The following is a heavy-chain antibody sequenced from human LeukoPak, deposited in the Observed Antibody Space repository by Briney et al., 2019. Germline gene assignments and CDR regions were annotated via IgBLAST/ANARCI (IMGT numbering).Heavy chain of an antibody. CDR2: INHSGST. CDR3: ARGGYPVGPTNDY. D-gene: IGHD1-26*01. V-gene: IGHV4-34*01. Sequence: SETLSLTCAVYGGSFSGYYWSWIRQPPGKGLEWIGEINHSGSTNYNPSLKSRVTISVDTSKNQFSLKLSSVTAADTAVYYCARGGYPVGPTNDYWGQGTLVTVSS. CDR1: GGSFSGYY. J-gene: IGHJ4*02.